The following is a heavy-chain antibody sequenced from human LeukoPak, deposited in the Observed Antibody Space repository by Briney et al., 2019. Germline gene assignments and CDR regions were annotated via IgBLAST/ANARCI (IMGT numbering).Heavy chain of an antibody. J-gene: IGHJ4*02. CDR1: GYSISSGYF. Sequence: SETLSLTCTVSGYSISSGYFWGWIWQPPGKGLEWIGTIYHSGSTYYNASLESRVTISGDTSKNQFSLRLSSVTAADTAVYYCARASYSYDINGWVPFDYWGQGTLVTVSS. V-gene: IGHV4-38-2*02. CDR2: IYHSGST. D-gene: IGHD3-22*01. CDR3: ARASYSYDINGWVPFDY.